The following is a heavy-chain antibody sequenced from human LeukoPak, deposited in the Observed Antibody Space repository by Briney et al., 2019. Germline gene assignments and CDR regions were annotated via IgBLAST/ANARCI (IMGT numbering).Heavy chain of an antibody. CDR3: ARDLGIAATTDY. V-gene: IGHV4-30-4*01. CDR1: GGSISSGDYY. Sequence: PSETLSLTCAVSGGSISSGDYYWSWIGQPPGKGLEWIGYIYYSGSTYYNPSLKSRVTISVDTSKNQFSLKLSSVTAADTAVYYCARDLGIAATTDYWGQGTLVTVSS. CDR2: IYYSGST. D-gene: IGHD6-13*01. J-gene: IGHJ4*02.